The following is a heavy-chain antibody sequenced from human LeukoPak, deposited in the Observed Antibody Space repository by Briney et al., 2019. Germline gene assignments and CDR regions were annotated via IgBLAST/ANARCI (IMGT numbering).Heavy chain of an antibody. Sequence: ASEKVSCKASGYTFTSYDINWVRQATGQGLEWMGWMNPNSGNTGYAQKFQGRVTMTRNTSISTAYMELSSLRSEDTAVYYCARESIAAAGTTISYYYGMDVWGQGTTVTVSS. D-gene: IGHD6-13*01. V-gene: IGHV1-8*01. J-gene: IGHJ6*02. CDR3: ARESIAAAGTTISYYYGMDV. CDR2: MNPNSGNT. CDR1: GYTFTSYD.